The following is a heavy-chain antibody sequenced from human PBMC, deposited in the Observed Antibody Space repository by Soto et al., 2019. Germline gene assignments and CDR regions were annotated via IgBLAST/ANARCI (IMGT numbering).Heavy chain of an antibody. D-gene: IGHD3-10*01. V-gene: IGHV1-18*01. J-gene: IGHJ6*02. CDR2: ISAYNGNT. Sequence: SVKVSCKASGYTFTSYGISWGREAPVQGLEWMGWISAYNGNTNYAQKLQGRVTMTTDTSTSTAYMELRSLRSDDTAVYYCARRETGDYYYYGMDVWGQGTTVTVSS. CDR3: ARRETGDYYYYGMDV. CDR1: GYTFTSYG.